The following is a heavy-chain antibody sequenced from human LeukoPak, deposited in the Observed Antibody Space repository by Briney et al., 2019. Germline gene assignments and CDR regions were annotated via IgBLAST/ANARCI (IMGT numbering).Heavy chain of an antibody. CDR2: IYHSGST. V-gene: IGHV4-30-2*01. CDR1: GGSISSGGYS. CDR3: ARGKGLGLRFLEWLSTANWFDP. D-gene: IGHD3-3*01. J-gene: IGHJ5*02. Sequence: SETLSLTCAVSGGSISSGGYSWSWIRQPPGKGLEWIGYIYHSGSTYYNPSLKSRVTISVDTSKNQFSLKLSSVTAADTAVYYCARGKGLGLRFLEWLSTANWFDPWGQGTLVTVSS.